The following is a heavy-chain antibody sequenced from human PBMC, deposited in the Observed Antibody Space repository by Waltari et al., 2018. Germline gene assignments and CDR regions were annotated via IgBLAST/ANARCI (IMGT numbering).Heavy chain of an antibody. V-gene: IGHV3-74*01. D-gene: IGHD1-26*01. CDR1: GFTFSSYW. CDR3: ASMGATINYFDY. CDR2: INSDGSST. Sequence: EVQLVESGGGLVQPGGSLRLSCAASGFTFSSYWMHWVRQAPGKGLVWVSRINSDGSSTSYAASVKGRFTISRDNAKNTLYLQMNSLRAEDTAVYYCASMGATINYFDYWGQGTLVTVSS. J-gene: IGHJ4*02.